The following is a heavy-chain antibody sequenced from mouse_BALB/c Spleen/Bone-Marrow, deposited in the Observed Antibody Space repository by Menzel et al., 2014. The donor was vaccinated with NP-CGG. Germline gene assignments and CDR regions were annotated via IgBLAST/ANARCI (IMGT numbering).Heavy chain of an antibody. CDR1: GFNIKDTY. V-gene: IGHV14-3*02. J-gene: IGHJ3*01. CDR2: IDPANGNT. Sequence: VQLKQSGAELVKPGASVKLSCTASGFNIKDTYMHWVKQRPEQGLEWIGRIDPANGNTKYDPEFQGKATITADTSSNTAYLQFSSLTSEDTAVYYCAFYYYGSSLFAYGGQGTLVTVSA. CDR3: AFYYYGSSLFAY. D-gene: IGHD1-1*01.